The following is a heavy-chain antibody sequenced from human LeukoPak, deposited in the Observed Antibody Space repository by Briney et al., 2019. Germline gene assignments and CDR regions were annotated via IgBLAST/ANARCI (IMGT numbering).Heavy chain of an antibody. CDR3: ARVVRSGWTYYYYMDV. V-gene: IGHV3-30*04. CDR1: GFTFSSYA. Sequence: PGGSLRLSCAASGFTFSSYAMHWVRQAPGKGLEWVAVISYDGSNKYYADSVKGRFTISRDNSKNTLYLQMNSLRAEDTAVYYCARVVRSGWTYYYYMDVRGKGTTVTVSS. D-gene: IGHD6-19*01. J-gene: IGHJ6*03. CDR2: ISYDGSNK.